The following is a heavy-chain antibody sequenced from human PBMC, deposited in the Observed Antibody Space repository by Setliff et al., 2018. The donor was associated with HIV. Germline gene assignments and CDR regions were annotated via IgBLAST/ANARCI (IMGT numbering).Heavy chain of an antibody. D-gene: IGHD3-22*01. CDR2: IYSGDST. CDR3: ARDQIYYDSRYYYYMDV. Sequence: GGSLRLSCAASGFTVSSNYMSWVRQAPGKGLECISIIYSGDSTYYADSVKGRFTVSRDNSKNTLYLQMNSLRAEDTALYYCARDQIYYDSRYYYYMDVWGKGTTVTVSS. V-gene: IGHV3-53*01. CDR1: GFTVSSNY. J-gene: IGHJ6*03.